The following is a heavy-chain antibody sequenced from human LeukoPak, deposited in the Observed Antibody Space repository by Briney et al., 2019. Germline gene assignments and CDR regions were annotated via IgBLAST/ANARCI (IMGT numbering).Heavy chain of an antibody. CDR2: ISGSDGST. CDR3: AKSPHYDFWSGYYTGMGYFDY. D-gene: IGHD3-3*01. V-gene: IGHV3-23*01. J-gene: IGHJ4*02. CDR1: GFTFDDHG. Sequence: PGGSLRLSCAASGFTFDDHGMNWVRQAPGKGLEWVSAISGSDGSTSYADSVKRRFTISRDNSKNTLYLQMDSLRAEDTAVYYCAKSPHYDFWSGYYTGMGYFDYWGQGTLVTVSS.